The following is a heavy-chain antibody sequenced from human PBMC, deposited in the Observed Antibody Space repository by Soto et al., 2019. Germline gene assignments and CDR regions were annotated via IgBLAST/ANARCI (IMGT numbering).Heavy chain of an antibody. D-gene: IGHD2-8*02. Sequence: PGGSLRLSCAASGFTFSEYYMGWVRQAPGKGLEWVAYISQSSTAIYNADSVRGRFIISRDNAESSLYLQMNSLTAEDTAIYYCASWSSAFDYWGQGTLVPVSS. CDR2: ISQSSTAI. J-gene: IGHJ4*02. CDR1: GFTFSEYY. CDR3: ASWSSAFDY. V-gene: IGHV3-11*01.